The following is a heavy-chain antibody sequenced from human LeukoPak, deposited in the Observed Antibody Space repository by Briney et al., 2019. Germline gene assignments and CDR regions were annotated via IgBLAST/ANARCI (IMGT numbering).Heavy chain of an antibody. CDR1: GFTFSDYS. CDR2: IGIDSGNT. Sequence: GGSLRLSCAASGFTFSDYSMSWVRQAPGKGLEWVSYIGIDSGNTNYADSVKGGFTISGDKAKNSLYLQMNSLRVEDTAVYYCARDYKYAFDNWGQGTLVTVSS. CDR3: ARDYKYAFDN. J-gene: IGHJ4*02. D-gene: IGHD5-24*01. V-gene: IGHV3-11*06.